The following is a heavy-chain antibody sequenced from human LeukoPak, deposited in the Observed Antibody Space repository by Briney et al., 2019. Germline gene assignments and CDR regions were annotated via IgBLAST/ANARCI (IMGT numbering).Heavy chain of an antibody. V-gene: IGHV3-9*01. D-gene: IGHD1-14*01. CDR3: AKDMGSIRAFDI. CDR1: GFTFSSYA. CDR2: ISWNSGSI. Sequence: GGSLRLSCAASGFTFSSYAMHWVRQAPGKGLEWVSGISWNSGSIGYADSVKGRFTISRDNAKNSLYLQMNSLRAEDTALYYCAKDMGSIRAFDIWGQGTMVTVSS. J-gene: IGHJ3*02.